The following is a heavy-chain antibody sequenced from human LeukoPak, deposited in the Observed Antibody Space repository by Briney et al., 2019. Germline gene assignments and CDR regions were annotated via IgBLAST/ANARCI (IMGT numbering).Heavy chain of an antibody. CDR2: INGSGGNP. J-gene: IGHJ4*02. CDR1: GFTFSSYC. V-gene: IGHV3-23*01. Sequence: GGSLRLSCAASGFTFSSYCTSWVRQAPGKGLEWVSAINGSGGNPYYTDSVKGRFTISRDNSKNTLYLQMNSLRAEDTAVYYCAKAVDGTGWYLFDYWGQGALVTVSS. D-gene: IGHD6-19*01. CDR3: AKAVDGTGWYLFDY.